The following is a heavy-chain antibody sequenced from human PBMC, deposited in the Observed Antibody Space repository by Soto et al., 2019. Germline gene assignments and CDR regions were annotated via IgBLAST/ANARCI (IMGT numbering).Heavy chain of an antibody. Sequence: GGSLRLSCAASGFTFSSYSMNWVRQAPGKGLEWVSYISSSSSTIYYADSVKGRFNISRDKAKNSLYLQMDSLRAEDMAVYYCARTANDYVWWSYRYQRFGYYYYYMDVWGKGTTVTVSS. D-gene: IGHD3-16*02. J-gene: IGHJ6*03. CDR2: ISSSSSTI. CDR1: GFTFSSYS. V-gene: IGHV3-48*01. CDR3: ARTANDYVWWSYRYQRFGYYYYYMDV.